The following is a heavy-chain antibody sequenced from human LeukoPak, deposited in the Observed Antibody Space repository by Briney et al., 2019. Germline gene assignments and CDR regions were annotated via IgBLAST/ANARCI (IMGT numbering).Heavy chain of an antibody. CDR2: MNPNSGNT. CDR1: GYTFTSYD. Sequence: RRASVKVSCKASGYTFTSYDINWVRQATGQGLEWMGWMNPNSGNTGYAQKFKGRVTMTRNTSISTAYMELSSLRSEDTAVYYCARGKKTMVRGVLYYFDYWGQGTLVTVSS. D-gene: IGHD3-10*01. V-gene: IGHV1-8*01. CDR3: ARGKKTMVRGVLYYFDY. J-gene: IGHJ4*02.